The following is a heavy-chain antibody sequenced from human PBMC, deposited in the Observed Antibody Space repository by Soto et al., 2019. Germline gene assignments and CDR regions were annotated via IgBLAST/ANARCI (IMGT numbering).Heavy chain of an antibody. CDR2: IAYDGSNR. D-gene: IGHD1-1*01. CDR3: ARDLQAGTDNVNWFAP. Sequence: QVQLVESGGGVVQPGRSLRLSCAASGFSISRSAMHWVRQAPGKGLEGVAVIAYDGSNRWYADSAKGRFTLAGDNSKNTVYLQMSSLRGEDTAVYYCARDLQAGTDNVNWFAPWGQGTLVTVSS. V-gene: IGHV3-30*04. CDR1: GFSISRSA. J-gene: IGHJ5*02.